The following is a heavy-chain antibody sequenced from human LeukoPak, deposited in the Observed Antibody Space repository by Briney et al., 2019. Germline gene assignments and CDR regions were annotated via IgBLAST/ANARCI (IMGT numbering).Heavy chain of an antibody. D-gene: IGHD2-15*01. V-gene: IGHV3-21*01. Sequence: PGGSLRLSCAASGFTFSSYSIHWVRQAPGKGLEWVASISSTGSYIYYADSVKGRFTISRDNAKNSLYLQMNSLRADDTAVYYCAREVMVVAATTFWYFDLWGRGTLVTVSS. CDR2: ISSTGSYI. CDR1: GFTFSSYS. CDR3: AREVMVVAATTFWYFDL. J-gene: IGHJ2*01.